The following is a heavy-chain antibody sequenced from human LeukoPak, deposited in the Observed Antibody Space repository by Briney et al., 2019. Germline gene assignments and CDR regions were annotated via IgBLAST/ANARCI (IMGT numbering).Heavy chain of an antibody. CDR2: FDPEDGET. Sequence: ASMKVSCKVSGYTLTELSMHWVRQAPGKGLEWMGGFDPEDGETIYAQKFQGRVTMTEDTSTDTAYMELSSLRSEDTAVYYCATVQWLVQNDAFDIWGQGTMVTVSS. D-gene: IGHD6-19*01. CDR1: GYTLTELS. J-gene: IGHJ3*02. V-gene: IGHV1-24*01. CDR3: ATVQWLVQNDAFDI.